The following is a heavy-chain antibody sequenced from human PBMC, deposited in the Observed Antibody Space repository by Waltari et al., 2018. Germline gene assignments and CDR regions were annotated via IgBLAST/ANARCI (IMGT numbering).Heavy chain of an antibody. CDR3: ARWGYGGNSLVDY. CDR2: MNPNSGNT. J-gene: IGHJ4*02. D-gene: IGHD2-21*02. Sequence: QVQRVQSGAEVKKPGASVKVSCKASGYTFTSYDLNWVRQATGQGHDWMGGMNPNSGNTGDAQKFQGRVTMTRNTSISTGYMELSSLRSEDTAVYYCARWGYGGNSLVDYWGQGTLVTVSS. V-gene: IGHV1-8*01. CDR1: GYTFTSYD.